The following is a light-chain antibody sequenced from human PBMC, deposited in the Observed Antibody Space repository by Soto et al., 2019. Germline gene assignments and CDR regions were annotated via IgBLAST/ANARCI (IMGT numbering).Light chain of an antibody. J-gene: IGKJ2*01. CDR2: AAS. Sequence: DIQMTQSPSSLSASVGDRVTITCRASQTISTYLNWYQQKPGKAPKLLIYAASTLQSGLPSRFSGSGSGTYFTLTINSLQPVDFGTYSWQQSNGIPYTFGQGTKLEIK. V-gene: IGKV1-39*01. CDR1: QTISTY. CDR3: QQSNGIPYT.